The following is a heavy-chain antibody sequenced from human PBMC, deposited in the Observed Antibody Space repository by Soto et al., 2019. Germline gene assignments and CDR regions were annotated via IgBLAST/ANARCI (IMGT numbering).Heavy chain of an antibody. CDR3: ARVAYVDESFNY. CDR1: GFTFSSYW. D-gene: IGHD2-21*01. Sequence: EVHLVESGGGLVQPGGSLRLSCAASGFTFSSYWMTWVRQAPGKGLEWVANTKPDGSEKNYVGSVKGRFTISRDNAKNSRFLQMESLRAEDTAVYYCARVAYVDESFNYWGQGTLVTVSS. V-gene: IGHV3-7*01. CDR2: TKPDGSEK. J-gene: IGHJ4*02.